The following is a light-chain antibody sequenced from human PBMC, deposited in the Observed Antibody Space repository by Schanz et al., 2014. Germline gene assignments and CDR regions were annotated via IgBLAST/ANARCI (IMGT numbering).Light chain of an antibody. Sequence: DIQMTQSPSTLSASVTDRVTITCRASQSISSWLAWYQQKPGKAPKLLIYDASSLESGVPSRFSGSGSETDFTLTISSLQPEDFAVYYCQQYGSSPLTFGQGTRLEIK. J-gene: IGKJ5*01. V-gene: IGKV1-5*01. CDR2: DAS. CDR1: QSISSW. CDR3: QQYGSSPLT.